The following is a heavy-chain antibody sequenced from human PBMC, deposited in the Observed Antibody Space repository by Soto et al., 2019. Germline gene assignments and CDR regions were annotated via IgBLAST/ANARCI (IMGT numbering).Heavy chain of an antibody. Sequence: QVQLVQSGAEVKKPGSSVKVSCKASGGTFSSYAISWVRQAPGQGLEWMGGIIPIFGTANYAQKFQGRVTITADESTSTAYMELSSLRYEDTAVYYCASSYYDSSGYYFRAEYFQHWGQGTLVTVSS. V-gene: IGHV1-69*01. D-gene: IGHD3-22*01. J-gene: IGHJ1*01. CDR3: ASSYYDSSGYYFRAEYFQH. CDR2: IIPIFGTA. CDR1: GGTFSSYA.